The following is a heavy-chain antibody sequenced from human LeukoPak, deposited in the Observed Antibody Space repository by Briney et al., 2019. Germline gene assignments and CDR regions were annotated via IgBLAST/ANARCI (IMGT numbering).Heavy chain of an antibody. V-gene: IGHV6-1*01. D-gene: IGHD3-22*01. CDR3: VRAGPDDSSGVPLDAFDI. J-gene: IGHJ3*02. CDR1: GDSVSSSSAA. Sequence: SQTLSLTCAISGDSVSSSSAAWNWIRQSPSRGPEWLGRTYYRSKWYNDYALSVKSRMTINPDTSKNQFSLQLKSVTPEDTAVYYCVRAGPDDSSGVPLDAFDIWGQGTMVTVSS. CDR2: TYYRSKWYN.